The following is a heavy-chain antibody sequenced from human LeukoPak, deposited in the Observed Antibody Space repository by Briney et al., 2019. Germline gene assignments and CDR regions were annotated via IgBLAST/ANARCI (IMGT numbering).Heavy chain of an antibody. J-gene: IGHJ4*02. CDR1: GGSISSGGYY. D-gene: IGHD2-15*01. Sequence: PSQTLSLTCTVSGGSISSGGYYWSWIRQHPGKGLEWIGYIYYSGSTYYNPSLKSRVTISVDTSKNQFSLKLSSVTAADTAVYYCARASKSGVVAATPYYFDYWGQGTLVTVSS. CDR2: IYYSGST. V-gene: IGHV4-31*03. CDR3: ARASKSGVVAATPYYFDY.